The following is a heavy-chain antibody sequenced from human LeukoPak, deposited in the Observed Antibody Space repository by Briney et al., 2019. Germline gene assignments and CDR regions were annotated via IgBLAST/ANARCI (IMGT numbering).Heavy chain of an antibody. J-gene: IGHJ3*02. D-gene: IGHD3-10*01. CDR1: GFTFSSYG. V-gene: IGHV3-30*02. CDR3: ARDVGPGHAFDI. Sequence: GGSLRLSCAASGFTFSSYGMHWVRQAPGKGLEWVAFIRYDGSNKYYADSVKGRFTISRDNSKNTLYLQMNSLRAEDTAVYYCARDVGPGHAFDIWGQGTMVTVSS. CDR2: IRYDGSNK.